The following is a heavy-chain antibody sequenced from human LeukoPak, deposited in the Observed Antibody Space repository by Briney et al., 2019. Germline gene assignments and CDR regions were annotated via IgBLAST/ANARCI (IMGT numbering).Heavy chain of an antibody. J-gene: IGHJ6*03. CDR1: GGSVNSYY. V-gene: IGHV4-4*07. CDR3: ARRVSYGSGFYYYYYMDV. Sequence: PSETLSLTCTVSGGSVNSYYLSWIRQPAGKTLEWIGRIYDGGSTNYNPSLKSRVTMSVDTSKNQISLKLSSVTAADTAVYYCARRVSYGSGFYYYYYMDVWGKGTTVTISS. CDR2: IYDGGST. D-gene: IGHD3-10*01.